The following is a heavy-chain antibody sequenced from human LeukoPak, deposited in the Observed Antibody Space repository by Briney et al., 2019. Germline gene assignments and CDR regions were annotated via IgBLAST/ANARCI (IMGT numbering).Heavy chain of an antibody. CDR3: ARDRRHSSSAANDY. V-gene: IGHV1-18*01. CDR1: GYTFTSYG. CDR2: ISAYNGNT. Sequence: ASVKVSCKASGYTFTSYGISWVRQAPGQGLEWMGWISAYNGNTNYAQKLQGRVTMTTDTSTSTAYMELRSLRSDDTAVYYCARDRRHSSSAANDYWGQGTLVTVSS. J-gene: IGHJ4*02. D-gene: IGHD6-6*01.